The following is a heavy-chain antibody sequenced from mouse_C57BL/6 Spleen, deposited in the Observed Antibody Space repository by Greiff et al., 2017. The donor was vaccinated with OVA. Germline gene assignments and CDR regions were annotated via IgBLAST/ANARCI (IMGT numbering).Heavy chain of an antibody. CDR2: IDPETGGT. CDR3: TRTYYYGTPYAMDY. V-gene: IGHV1-15*01. J-gene: IGHJ4*01. D-gene: IGHD1-1*01. Sequence: QVQLQQSGAELVRPGASVTLSCKASGYTFTDYEMHWVKQTPVHGLEWIGAIDPETGGTAYNQKFKGKAILTADKSSSTAYMELRSLTSEDSAVYYCTRTYYYGTPYAMDYWGQGTSVTVSS. CDR1: GYTFTDYE.